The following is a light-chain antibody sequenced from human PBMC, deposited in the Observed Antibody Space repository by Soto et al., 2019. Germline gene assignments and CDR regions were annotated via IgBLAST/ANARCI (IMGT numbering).Light chain of an antibody. CDR1: QSISSY. V-gene: IGKV1-39*01. J-gene: IGKJ3*01. Sequence: DIQMTQSPSSLSASVGDRVTITCRASQSISSYLNWYQQKPGKAPKLLIYAASSLQSGVPSRFSGSGSGTDFTLTISSLQPEDFATYYCQQSYSTPFTFGPRTKVEIK. CDR2: AAS. CDR3: QQSYSTPFT.